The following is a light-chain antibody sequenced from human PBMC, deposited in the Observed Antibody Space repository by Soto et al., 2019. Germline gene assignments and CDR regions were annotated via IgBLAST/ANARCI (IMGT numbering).Light chain of an antibody. Sequence: CRASQSISNHLNWYQQKPGKAPKLLIFAGSSWHRGVPCRFSSSTSGPVLTHTIISLQPEEFATYYAQQRDSRRQMFGQGTKVDIK. CDR2: AGS. V-gene: IGKV1-39*01. J-gene: IGKJ1*01. CDR1: QSISNH. CDR3: QQRDSRRQM.